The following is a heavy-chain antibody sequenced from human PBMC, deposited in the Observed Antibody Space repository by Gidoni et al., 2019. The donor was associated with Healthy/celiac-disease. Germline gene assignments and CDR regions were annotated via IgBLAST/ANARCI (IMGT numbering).Heavy chain of an antibody. CDR2: IKQDGNEK. Sequence: EVKLMEYGGGLVQPGGSLRLSCAASEFTFTDYWLSWVRQAPGKGLEWVANIKQDGNEKYYVDSVKGRFTISRDNVKKSLYLQMNSLRVEDTAVYYCARDRERYSSGPGGPDPFDYWGQGTLVTVSS. D-gene: IGHD6-19*01. V-gene: IGHV3-7*01. CDR1: EFTFTDYW. J-gene: IGHJ4*02. CDR3: ARDRERYSSGPGGPDPFDY.